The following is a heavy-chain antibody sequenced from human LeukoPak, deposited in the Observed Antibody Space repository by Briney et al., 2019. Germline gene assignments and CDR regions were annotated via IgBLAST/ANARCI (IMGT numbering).Heavy chain of an antibody. D-gene: IGHD3-3*01. CDR1: GYTFTDYY. CDR3: ATGGLRFLEWLLPLGY. Sequence: ASVKISCKVSGYTFTDYYMHWVQQAPGKGLEWMGLVDPEDGETIYAEKFQGRVTITADTSTDTAYMELSSLRSEDTAVYYCATGGLRFLEWLLPLGYWGQGTLVTVSP. J-gene: IGHJ4*02. CDR2: VDPEDGET. V-gene: IGHV1-69-2*01.